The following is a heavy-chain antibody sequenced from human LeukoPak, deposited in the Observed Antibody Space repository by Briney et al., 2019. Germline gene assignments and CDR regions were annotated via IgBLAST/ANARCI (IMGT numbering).Heavy chain of an antibody. D-gene: IGHD3-3*01. CDR2: IYYSGST. CDR3: ARQTGAGLFILP. Sequence: SETLSLTCAVSGGLISSGSYYWSWIRQPAGKGLEWIGSIYYSGSTYYNPSLKSRVTISVDTSKNQFSLILTSVTAADTAVYYCARQTGAGLFILPGGQGTLVTVSP. J-gene: IGHJ4*02. V-gene: IGHV4-39*01. CDR1: GGLISSGSYY.